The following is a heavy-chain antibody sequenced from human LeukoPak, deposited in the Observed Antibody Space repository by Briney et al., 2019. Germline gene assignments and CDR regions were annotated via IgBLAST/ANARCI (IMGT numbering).Heavy chain of an antibody. J-gene: IGHJ3*02. D-gene: IGHD2-15*01. CDR2: INAYNDNT. CDR1: GYTFTSYG. V-gene: IGHV1-18*01. CDR3: ARVVLVAQEAFDI. Sequence: GASVKVSCKASGYTFTSYGFTWVRQAPGQGLEWMGWINAYNDNTNYAQKVQDRVTMTTDTSTSTAYMELRSPRSDDTAVYYCARVVLVAQEAFDIWGQGTMATVSS.